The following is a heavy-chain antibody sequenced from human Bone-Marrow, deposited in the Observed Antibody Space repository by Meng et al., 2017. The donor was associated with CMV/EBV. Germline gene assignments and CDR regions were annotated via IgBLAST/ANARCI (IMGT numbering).Heavy chain of an antibody. V-gene: IGHV1-3*02. CDR2: SRGASGDP. CDR3: VRCRDCGSWLFDY. Sequence: VKVACKASRSSINMYAFHWVRQAPGQRLQWMGCSRGASGDPQYSQEFQGRVTFTRDASAGAAYMELSGLTSEDLAVYYCVRCRDCGSWLFDYWGQGSLVTVSS. D-gene: IGHD2-21*01. J-gene: IGHJ4*02. CDR1: RSSINMYA.